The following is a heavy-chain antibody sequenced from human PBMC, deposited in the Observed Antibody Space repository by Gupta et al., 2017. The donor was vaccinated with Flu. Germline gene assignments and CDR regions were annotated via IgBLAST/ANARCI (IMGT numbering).Heavy chain of an antibody. CDR2: INHSGST. CDR3: ARGRDGYNYGY. CDR1: GGSFSGYY. D-gene: IGHD5-24*01. V-gene: IGHV4-34*01. Sequence: QVQLQQWGAGLLKPSETLSLTCAVYGGSFSGYYWSWIRQPPGKGLEWIGEINHSGSTNYNPSLKSRVTISVDTSKNQFSLKLSSVTAADTAVYYCARGRDGYNYGYWGQGTLVTVSS. J-gene: IGHJ4*02.